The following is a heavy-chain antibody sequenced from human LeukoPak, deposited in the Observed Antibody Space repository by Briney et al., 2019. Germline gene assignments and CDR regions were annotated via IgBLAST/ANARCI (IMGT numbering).Heavy chain of an antibody. CDR3: ARVPVGFSEDIVVVPAANPYYYYYYMDV. CDR1: GYSISSGYY. J-gene: IGHJ6*03. CDR2: IYHSGST. V-gene: IGHV4-38-2*02. D-gene: IGHD2-2*01. Sequence: KPSETLSLTCTVSGYSISSGYYWGWIRQPPGKGLEWIGSIYHSGSTYYNPSLKSRVTISVDTSKNQFSLKLSSVTAADTAVYYCARVPVGFSEDIVVVPAANPYYYYYYMDVWGKGTTVTISS.